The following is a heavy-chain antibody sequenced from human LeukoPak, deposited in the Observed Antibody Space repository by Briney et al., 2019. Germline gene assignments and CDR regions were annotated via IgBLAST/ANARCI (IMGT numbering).Heavy chain of an antibody. J-gene: IGHJ6*03. CDR2: IYYSGST. CDR3: AREAVVPAAIGLGYYYYYMDV. V-gene: IGHV4-39*07. Sequence: SETLSLTCTVSGGSISSSSYYWGWIRQPPGKGLEWIGSIYYSGSTYYNPSLKSRVTMSVDTSKNQFSLKLSSVTAADTAVYYCAREAVVPAAIGLGYYYYYMDVWGKGTTVTVSS. CDR1: GGSISSSSYY. D-gene: IGHD2-2*02.